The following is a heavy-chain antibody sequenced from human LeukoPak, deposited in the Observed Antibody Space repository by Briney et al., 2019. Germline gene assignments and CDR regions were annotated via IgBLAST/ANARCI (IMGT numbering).Heavy chain of an antibody. CDR3: ARGGISIFGVVIYMDV. D-gene: IGHD3-3*01. Sequence: GGSLRLSCAASGFTFSSYWMHWVRQAPGKGLVWVSGINWNGGSTGYADSVKGRFTISRDNAKNSLSLQMNSLRVEDTALYYCARGGISIFGVVIYMDVWGKGTTVTVSS. CDR1: GFTFSSYW. V-gene: IGHV3-20*04. CDR2: INWNGGST. J-gene: IGHJ6*03.